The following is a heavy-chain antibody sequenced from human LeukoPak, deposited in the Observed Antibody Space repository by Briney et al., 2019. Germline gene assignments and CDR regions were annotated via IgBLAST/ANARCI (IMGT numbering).Heavy chain of an antibody. Sequence: ASVKVSCKASGYTFTCYYMHWVRQAPGQGLEWVGWINPNSGGTKYAQKFQGRVTMTRDTSVSTAYVELSRLRSDDTAVYYCARGRGSGDAFEIWGQGTMVTVSS. D-gene: IGHD1-26*01. CDR3: ARGRGSGDAFEI. J-gene: IGHJ3*02. CDR2: INPNSGGT. CDR1: GYTFTCYY. V-gene: IGHV1-2*02.